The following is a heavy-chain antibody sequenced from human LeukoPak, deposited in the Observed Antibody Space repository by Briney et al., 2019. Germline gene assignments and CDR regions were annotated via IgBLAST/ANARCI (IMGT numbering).Heavy chain of an antibody. J-gene: IGHJ3*02. CDR1: GYTFTGYN. Sequence: ASVKVSCKASGYTFTGYNMQWVRQAPGQGLEWLGWFNPNSGGTNYAQKFQGRVTMTRDTSVTTAYMELSRLRSDDTAVYYCARGLTWDAFDIWGQGTVVTVSS. V-gene: IGHV1-2*02. CDR2: FNPNSGGT. CDR3: ARGLTWDAFDI.